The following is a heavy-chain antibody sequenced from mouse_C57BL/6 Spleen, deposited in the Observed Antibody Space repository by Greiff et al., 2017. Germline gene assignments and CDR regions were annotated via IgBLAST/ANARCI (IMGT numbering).Heavy chain of an antibody. D-gene: IGHD2-2*01. CDR1: GYTFTDYN. CDR2: INPNNGGT. V-gene: IGHV1-18*01. J-gene: IGHJ3*01. CDR3: ARKVYYGYSAWFAY. Sequence: VQLQQSGPELVKPGASVKIPCKASGYTFTDYNMDWVKQSHGKSLEWIGDINPNNGGTIYNQKFKGKATLTVDKSSSTAYMELRSLTSEDTAVYASARKVYYGYSAWFAYRGQGTLVTVSA.